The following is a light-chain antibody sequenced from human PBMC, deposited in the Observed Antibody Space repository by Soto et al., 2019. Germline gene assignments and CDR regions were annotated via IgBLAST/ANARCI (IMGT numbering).Light chain of an antibody. Sequence: DIQMTQSPSSLSASVGDRVTITCRASQTINNYLNGYQQKPGKAPKLLIYAASSLQSGVPSRFSGSGSGKDVTLTISSLQAEDSATYFCQESITPPLTFGGGTKVEVK. CDR2: AAS. CDR3: QESITPPLT. J-gene: IGKJ4*01. CDR1: QTINNY. V-gene: IGKV1-39*01.